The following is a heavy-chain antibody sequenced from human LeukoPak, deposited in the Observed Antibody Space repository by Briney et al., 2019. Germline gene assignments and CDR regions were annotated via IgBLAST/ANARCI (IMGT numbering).Heavy chain of an antibody. J-gene: IGHJ4*02. CDR2: INPNTGGT. Sequence: ASVKVSCKASGYTFTGYYIHWVRQAPGQGLEWMGFINPNTGGTSYAQKFQARVTMTRDTSISTAYMELSGLRSDDTTVYYCARRYDFWSGYPMAFDYWGQGTLVTVSS. CDR3: ARRYDFWSGYPMAFDY. CDR1: GYTFTGYY. V-gene: IGHV1-2*02. D-gene: IGHD3-3*01.